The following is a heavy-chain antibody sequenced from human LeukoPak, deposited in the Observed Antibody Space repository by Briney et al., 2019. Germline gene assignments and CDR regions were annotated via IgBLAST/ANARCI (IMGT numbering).Heavy chain of an antibody. D-gene: IGHD4-17*01. CDR3: ARDDLPELTVTIGIGPINWFDP. CDR2: INPNSGGT. V-gene: IGHV1-2*02. CDR1: GYTFTGYY. Sequence: ASVKVSCKASGYTFTGYYMHWVRQAPGQGLEWMGWINPNSGGTNYAQKFQDRVTMTRDTSISTAYMELSRLRSDDTAVYYCARDDLPELTVTIGIGPINWFDPWGQGTLVTVSS. J-gene: IGHJ5*02.